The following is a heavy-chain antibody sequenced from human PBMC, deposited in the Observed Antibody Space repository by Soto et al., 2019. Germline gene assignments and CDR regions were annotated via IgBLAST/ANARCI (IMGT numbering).Heavy chain of an antibody. CDR3: AKGSTRQLNPNYYYYGMDV. CDR2: ISYDGSNK. CDR1: GFTFSSYG. V-gene: IGHV3-30*18. D-gene: IGHD6-13*01. J-gene: IGHJ6*02. Sequence: GGSLRLSCAASGFTFSSYGMHWVRQAPGKGLEWVAVISYDGSNKYYADSVKGRFTISRDNSKNTLYLQMNSLRAEDTAVYYCAKGSTRQLNPNYYYYGMDVWGQGTTVTVSS.